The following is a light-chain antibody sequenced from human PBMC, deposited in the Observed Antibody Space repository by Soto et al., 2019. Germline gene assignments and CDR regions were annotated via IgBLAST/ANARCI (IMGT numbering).Light chain of an antibody. J-gene: IGLJ3*02. CDR2: GNN. CDR3: PSYDSNLVGLV. CDR1: NSNIGADYG. Sequence: QSVLTQPPSVSGAPGQRVTISCTGTNSNIGADYGVEWYQQFPGTAPKILIYGNNNRPSGVSDRFSGSKSATSASLAINGLQPGDEAEYYSPSYDSNLVGLVFGAGTELTVL. V-gene: IGLV1-40*01.